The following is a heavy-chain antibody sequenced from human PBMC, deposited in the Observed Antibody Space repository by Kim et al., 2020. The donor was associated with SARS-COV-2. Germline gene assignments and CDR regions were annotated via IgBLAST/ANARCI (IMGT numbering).Heavy chain of an antibody. Sequence: YQATLKGLFTISRDDARASLYLQMNSLRAEETAVYYCARVLTSGWSYFDYWGQGTLVTVSS. V-gene: IGHV3-21*01. D-gene: IGHD6-19*01. CDR3: ARVLTSGWSYFDY. J-gene: IGHJ4*02.